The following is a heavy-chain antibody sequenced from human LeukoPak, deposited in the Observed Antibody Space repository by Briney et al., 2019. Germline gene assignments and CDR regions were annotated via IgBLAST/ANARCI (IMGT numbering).Heavy chain of an antibody. V-gene: IGHV3-7*01. CDR2: IKPDGSEK. CDR1: GFIFRNYW. Sequence: GGSLRLSCTASGFIFRNYWMSWVRQAPGKGLEWVADIKPDGSEKYHVDSVKGRFTISRDNAKNSLYLQMNSLRVEDTAVYYCARDWAHYDLWGKGTLVIVSS. CDR3: ARDWAHYDL. J-gene: IGHJ4*02. D-gene: IGHD3-3*01.